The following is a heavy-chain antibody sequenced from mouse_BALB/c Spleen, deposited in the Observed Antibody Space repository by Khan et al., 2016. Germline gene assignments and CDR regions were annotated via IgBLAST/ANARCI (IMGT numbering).Heavy chain of an antibody. V-gene: IGHV1-87*01. Sequence: QVQLQQSGAELARPGASVKLSCKASGYTFTSYWMQWVKQRPGQGLEWIGAIYPGDGDTRYTQKFKVKATLTADKSSSTAYMQLNILASEDSAVYYCVRGKSYYNYDFWGQGTSLTVSS. D-gene: IGHD2-12*01. CDR1: GYTFTSYW. CDR2: IYPGDGDT. J-gene: IGHJ2*03. CDR3: VRGKSYYNYDF.